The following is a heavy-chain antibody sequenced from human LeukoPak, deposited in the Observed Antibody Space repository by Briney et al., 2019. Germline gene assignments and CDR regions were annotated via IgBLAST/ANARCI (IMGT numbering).Heavy chain of an antibody. CDR3: ARDRYYDSSGYSPLDY. CDR1: GGSISSGGYY. CDR2: IYYSGST. J-gene: IGHJ4*02. D-gene: IGHD3-22*01. Sequence: KPSETLSLTCTVSGGSISSGGYYWSWIRQHPGKGLEWIGYIYYSGSTYYNPSLKSRVTISVDTSKNQFSLKLSSVTAADTAVYYCARDRYYDSSGYSPLDYWGQGTLVTVSS. V-gene: IGHV4-31*03.